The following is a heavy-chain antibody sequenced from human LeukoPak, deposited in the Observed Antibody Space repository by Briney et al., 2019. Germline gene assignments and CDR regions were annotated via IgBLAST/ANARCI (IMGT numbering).Heavy chain of an antibody. D-gene: IGHD6-13*01. CDR1: GGSISSYY. J-gene: IGHJ5*02. Sequence: PSETLSLTCTVSGGSISSYYWSWIRQPPGEGLEWIGYIYYSGSTNYNPSLKSRVTISVDTSKNQFSLKLSSVTAADTAVYYCARGIAAAGIYNWFDPWGQGTLVTVSS. V-gene: IGHV4-59*01. CDR2: IYYSGST. CDR3: ARGIAAAGIYNWFDP.